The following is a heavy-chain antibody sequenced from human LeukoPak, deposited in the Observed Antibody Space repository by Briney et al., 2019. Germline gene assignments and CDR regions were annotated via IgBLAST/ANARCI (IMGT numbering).Heavy chain of an antibody. CDR2: ISYDGSNK. CDR1: GFTFSSYA. Sequence: GGSLRLSCAASGFTFSSYAMHWVRQAPGKGLEWVAVISYDGSNKYYADSVKGRFTISRDNAKNSLFLQMNSLRAEDTAVYYCAKEGRFTMVRGVPYYYYGMDVWGQGTTVTVSS. D-gene: IGHD3-10*01. J-gene: IGHJ6*02. V-gene: IGHV3-30-3*01. CDR3: AKEGRFTMVRGVPYYYYGMDV.